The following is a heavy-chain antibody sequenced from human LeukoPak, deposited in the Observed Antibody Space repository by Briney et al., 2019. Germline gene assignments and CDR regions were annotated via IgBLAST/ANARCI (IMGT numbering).Heavy chain of an antibody. D-gene: IGHD2-2*01. V-gene: IGHV3-9*01. Sequence: GGSLRLSCAASGFTFYDYAMHWVRQVPGKGLEWVSGITRNSGMMDYADSVEGRFSISRDNAKNSLYLQMNSLRAEDTAVYYCATGRSCTTCYLPDYWGQGTLVTVSS. J-gene: IGHJ4*02. CDR2: ITRNSGMM. CDR1: GFTFYDYA. CDR3: ATGRSCTTCYLPDY.